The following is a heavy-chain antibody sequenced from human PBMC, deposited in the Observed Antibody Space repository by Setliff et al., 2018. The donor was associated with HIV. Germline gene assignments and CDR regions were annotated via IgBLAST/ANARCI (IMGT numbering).Heavy chain of an antibody. J-gene: IGHJ4*02. Sequence: GGSLRLSCAVSGFTFTSYGMHWVRQAPGKGLEWVAVIWYDGSYKYYADSVKGRFTISRDDSQNTLFLQMNSLILEDTAVYYCATGAGNSPGPFFESWGQGTLVTVSS. V-gene: IGHV3-33*01. CDR2: IWYDGSYK. CDR1: GFTFTSYG. CDR3: ATGAGNSPGPFFES. D-gene: IGHD6-13*01.